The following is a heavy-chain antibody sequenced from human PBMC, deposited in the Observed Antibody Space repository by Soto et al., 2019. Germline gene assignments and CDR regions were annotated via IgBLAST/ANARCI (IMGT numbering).Heavy chain of an antibody. CDR1: GGTFSSYD. Sequence: QVQLVQSGAEVKKPGSSVKVSCKASGGTFSSYDISWVRQAPGQGLEWMGGIIPIFGTANYAQKFQGRVTITADKSTSSAYMELSSLRSEDTAVYYCARDRQDQYYYDSSGPDLGGFDYWGQGTLVTVSS. J-gene: IGHJ4*02. V-gene: IGHV1-69*06. CDR3: ARDRQDQYYYDSSGPDLGGFDY. D-gene: IGHD3-22*01. CDR2: IIPIFGTA.